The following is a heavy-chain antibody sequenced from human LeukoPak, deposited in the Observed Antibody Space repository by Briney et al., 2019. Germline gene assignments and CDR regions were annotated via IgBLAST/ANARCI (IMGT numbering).Heavy chain of an antibody. V-gene: IGHV4-39*07. CDR1: GGSISSSSYY. Sequence: SETLSLTCTVSGGSISSSSYYWGWIRQPPGKGLEWIGSIYYSGSTYYNPSLKSRVTISVDTSKNQFSLKLSSVTAADTAVYYCARNYYDSSGYYWFDYWGQGTLVTVSS. D-gene: IGHD3-22*01. CDR3: ARNYYDSSGYYWFDY. J-gene: IGHJ4*02. CDR2: IYYSGST.